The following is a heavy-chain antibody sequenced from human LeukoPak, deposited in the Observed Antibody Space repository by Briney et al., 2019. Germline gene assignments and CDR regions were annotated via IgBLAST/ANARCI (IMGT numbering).Heavy chain of an antibody. CDR3: AGSYGSMFY. J-gene: IGHJ4*02. D-gene: IGHD2-2*01. CDR1: VRPISRTDYL. Sequence: WDTLTLTCTVCVRPISRTDYLCRWVRRPPGKGLEWIGSICYCGNTYCNPSLQIRITPSDDTSKTQFSLNLTSVTAAETAVYYGAGSYGSMFYWGQGTLITVSS. CDR2: ICYCGNT. V-gene: IGHV4-39*01.